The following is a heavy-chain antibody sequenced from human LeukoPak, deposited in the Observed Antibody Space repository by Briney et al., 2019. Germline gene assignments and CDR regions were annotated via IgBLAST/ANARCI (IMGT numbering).Heavy chain of an antibody. CDR2: IHYTGST. J-gene: IGHJ6*02. Sequence: PSETLSLTCTVSGGSISSYYWTWIRQPPGKGLEWIGYIHYTGSTNYNPSLKSRVTTSIDTSKNQFSLKLSSVTAADTAVYYCARWTPLRYFDGGMDVWGQGTTVTVSS. CDR3: ARWTPLRYFDGGMDV. D-gene: IGHD3-9*01. CDR1: GGSISSYY. V-gene: IGHV4-59*08.